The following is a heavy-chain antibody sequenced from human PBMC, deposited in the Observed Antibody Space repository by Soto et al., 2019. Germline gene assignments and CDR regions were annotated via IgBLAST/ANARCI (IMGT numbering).Heavy chain of an antibody. CDR1: GFTFRNYG. J-gene: IGHJ4*02. Sequence: GGSLRLSCAACGFTFRNYGMSWVRQAPGKGLEWCSALPYIGTNTYYADSVKGRFTISGDNSKNTLFLQINNLRAGDTAVYYCAKKSGVGATWYFDYWGQGTLVTVSS. V-gene: IGHV3-23*01. CDR3: AKKSGVGATWYFDY. CDR2: LPYIGTNT. D-gene: IGHD1-26*01.